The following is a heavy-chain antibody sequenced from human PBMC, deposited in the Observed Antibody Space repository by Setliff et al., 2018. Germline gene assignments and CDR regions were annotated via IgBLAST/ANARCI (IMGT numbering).Heavy chain of an antibody. CDR3: AKDRSDTYYYDSSGYHDY. Sequence: GESLKISCAASGFTFSSYGMHWVRQAPGKGLEWVAFIRYDGSNKYYADSVKGRFTISRDNSKNTLYLQMNSLRAEDTAVYYCAKDRSDTYYYDSSGYHDYWGQGTLVTVSS. V-gene: IGHV3-30*02. CDR1: GFTFSSYG. D-gene: IGHD3-22*01. J-gene: IGHJ4*02. CDR2: IRYDGSNK.